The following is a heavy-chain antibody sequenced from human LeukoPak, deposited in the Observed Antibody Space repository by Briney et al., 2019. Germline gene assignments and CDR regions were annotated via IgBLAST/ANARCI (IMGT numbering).Heavy chain of an antibody. D-gene: IGHD3-10*01. CDR1: GGSFSGYY. Sequence: SETLSLTCAVYGGSFSGYYWSWIRQPAGKGLEWIGRIYTSGSTNYNPSLKSRVTISVDTSKNQFSLKLSSVTAADTAVYYCARVGTYGSGISYYYYMDVWGKGTTVTISS. J-gene: IGHJ6*03. V-gene: IGHV4-59*10. CDR2: IYTSGST. CDR3: ARVGTYGSGISYYYYMDV.